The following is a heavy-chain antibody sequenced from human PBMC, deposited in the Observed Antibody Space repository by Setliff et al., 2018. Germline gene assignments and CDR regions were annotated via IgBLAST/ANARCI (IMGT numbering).Heavy chain of an antibody. Sequence: ASVKVSCKASGYTLTNYYMHWVRQAPGQGLEWMGIINPSGGLTRYAQKFQDRLTVTADTSTKTTYMALRSLTSDDTAVYFCTRSRAPRVVLAADFDLWGQGTLVTVSS. V-gene: IGHV1-46*01. D-gene: IGHD3-16*01. CDR2: INPSGGLT. CDR3: TRSRAPRVVLAADFDL. J-gene: IGHJ4*02. CDR1: GYTLTNYY.